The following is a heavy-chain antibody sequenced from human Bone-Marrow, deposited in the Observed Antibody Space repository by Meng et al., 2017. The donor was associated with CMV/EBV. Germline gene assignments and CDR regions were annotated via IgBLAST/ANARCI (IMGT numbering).Heavy chain of an antibody. CDR1: RYTFTGYY. V-gene: IGHV1-2*02. CDR3: APEVADTHNFDY. Sequence: ASVKVSCKASRYTFTGYYIHWVRQAPGQGLEWMGWINANRGGTSYAQKFQGRVTMTRDTSISTAYMELSRLTSDDTAVYYCAPEVADTHNFDYWGQGTLVTVSS. D-gene: IGHD3-16*01. J-gene: IGHJ4*02. CDR2: INANRGGT.